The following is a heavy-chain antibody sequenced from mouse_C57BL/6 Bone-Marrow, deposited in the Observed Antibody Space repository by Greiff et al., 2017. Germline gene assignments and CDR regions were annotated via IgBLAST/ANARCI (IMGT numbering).Heavy chain of an antibody. D-gene: IGHD2-2*01. CDR3: TRCGYDPYWYFDG. Sequence: VQLQQSGTVLARPGASVKMSCKTSGYTFTSYWMHWVNQRPGQGLEWIGAIYPGHSDTSYNQKFKGKAKLTAVTSASTAYMELSSLTNEDSAVYDCTRCGYDPYWYFDGWGTGTTVTVSS. CDR1: GYTFTSYW. CDR2: IYPGHSDT. V-gene: IGHV1-5*01. J-gene: IGHJ1*03.